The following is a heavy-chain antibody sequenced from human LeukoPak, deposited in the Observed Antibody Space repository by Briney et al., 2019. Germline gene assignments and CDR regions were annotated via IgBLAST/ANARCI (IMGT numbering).Heavy chain of an antibody. CDR2: IYYSGST. CDR1: GGSISSYY. D-gene: IGHD2-2*01. Sequence: SETLSLTCTVSGGSISSYYWSWIRQPPGKGLEWIGYIYYSGSTNYNPSLKSRVTISVDTSKNQFSLKLSSVTAADTAVYYCARGRVVVPAAMSFGAFDIWGQGTMVTVSS. V-gene: IGHV4-59*01. CDR3: ARGRVVVPAAMSFGAFDI. J-gene: IGHJ3*02.